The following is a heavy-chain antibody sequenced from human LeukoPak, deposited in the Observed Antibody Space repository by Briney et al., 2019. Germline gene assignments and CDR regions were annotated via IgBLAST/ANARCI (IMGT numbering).Heavy chain of an antibody. CDR1: GGSISSSNYY. CDR3: ARGVDV. J-gene: IGHJ6*02. V-gene: IGHV4-39*01. CDR2: IYNSGNS. Sequence: SETLSLTCTVSGGSISSSNYYWGWIRQTPGKGLEWIGSIYNSGNSYYNPSLKSRVIIPVDTSKNQFSLRLSSVTAADTAVYHCARGVDVWGQGTTVTVSS. D-gene: IGHD3-3*01.